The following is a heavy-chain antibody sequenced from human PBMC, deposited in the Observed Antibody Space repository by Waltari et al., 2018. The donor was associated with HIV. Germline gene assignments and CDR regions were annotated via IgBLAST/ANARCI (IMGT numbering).Heavy chain of an antibody. J-gene: IGHJ5*02. V-gene: IGHV4-34*01. Sequence: QVQLREWGAGLLKPSETLALTCTIYGGSLSGGAFSGYYLSWIRQPPGKGLEWIGEINHAGSANYNPSLKNRVTLSVDTSKNQFSLKMPSVTASDTAVYYCARVDILSTIGGFDPWGQGTLVTVSS. CDR3: ARVDILSTIGGFDP. CDR1: GGSLSGGAFSGYY. CDR2: INHAGSA. D-gene: IGHD5-12*01.